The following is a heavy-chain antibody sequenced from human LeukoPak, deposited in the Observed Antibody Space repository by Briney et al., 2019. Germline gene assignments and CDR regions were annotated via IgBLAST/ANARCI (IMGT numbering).Heavy chain of an antibody. CDR2: IKQDGSEK. D-gene: IGHD3-10*02. Sequence: GGSLRLSCAASGFSFTSYWMSWVRQAPGKGLEWVANIKQDGSEKYYVDSVKGRFTISRDNAKNSLYLQMNSLRAEDTAVYYCAELGITMIGGVWGKGTTVTISS. CDR3: AELGITMIGGV. J-gene: IGHJ6*04. CDR1: GFSFTSYW. V-gene: IGHV3-7*01.